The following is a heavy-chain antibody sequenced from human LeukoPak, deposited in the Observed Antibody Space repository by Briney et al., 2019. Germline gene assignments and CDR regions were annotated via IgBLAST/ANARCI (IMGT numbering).Heavy chain of an antibody. CDR2: IYYSGST. J-gene: IGHJ5*02. Sequence: SETLSLTCTVSGGSTSSYYWSWIRQPPGKGLEWIGYIYYSGSTNYNPSLKSRVTISVDTSKNQFSLKLSSVTAADTAVYYCARVYPYCGGDCYSVGFDPWGQGTLATVSS. V-gene: IGHV4-59*01. D-gene: IGHD2-21*02. CDR3: ARVYPYCGGDCYSVGFDP. CDR1: GGSTSSYY.